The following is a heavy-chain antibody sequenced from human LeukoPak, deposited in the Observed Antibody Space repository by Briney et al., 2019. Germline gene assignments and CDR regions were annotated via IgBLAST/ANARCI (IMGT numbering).Heavy chain of an antibody. CDR3: ARGRYSGTTYYFDY. D-gene: IGHD5-12*01. J-gene: IGHJ4*02. CDR2: IGTAGDT. CDR1: GFTFSSYD. Sequence: GGSLRLSCAASGFTFSSYDMHWVRQATGKGLEWVSAIGTAGDTYYPGSVRGRFTISRENAKNSLYLQMNSLRAEDTAMYYCARGRYSGTTYYFDYWGQGTLVTVSS. V-gene: IGHV3-13*01.